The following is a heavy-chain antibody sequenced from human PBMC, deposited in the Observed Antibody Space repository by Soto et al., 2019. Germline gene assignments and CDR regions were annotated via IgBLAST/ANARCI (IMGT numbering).Heavy chain of an antibody. CDR1: XXXFSXXX. CDR2: TXNKANXYPT. CDR3: ARVGSPGTYYGDYVDNDAFDI. D-gene: IGHD4-17*01. Sequence: GGSLRLSCXASXXXFSXXXMDXXXQAPGKGLEWVGXTXNKANXYPTEYAASVKGRFTISRDDSKNSLYLQMNSLKTEDTAVYYCARVGSPGTYYGDYVDNDAFDIWGQGTMVTVSS. V-gene: IGHV3-72*01. J-gene: IGHJ3*02.